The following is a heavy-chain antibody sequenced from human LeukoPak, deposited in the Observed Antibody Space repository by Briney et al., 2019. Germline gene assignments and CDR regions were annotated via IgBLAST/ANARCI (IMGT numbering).Heavy chain of an antibody. Sequence: VASVKVSCKASGYTFTSYGISWVRQAPGQGLEWMGWISAYNGNTNYAQKLQGRVTMTTDTSTSTAYMELRSLRSDDTAVYYCARDAAAGTPYYFDYWGQGTLVTVSS. CDR2: ISAYNGNT. J-gene: IGHJ4*02. CDR3: ARDAAAGTPYYFDY. CDR1: GYTFTSYG. D-gene: IGHD6-13*01. V-gene: IGHV1-18*01.